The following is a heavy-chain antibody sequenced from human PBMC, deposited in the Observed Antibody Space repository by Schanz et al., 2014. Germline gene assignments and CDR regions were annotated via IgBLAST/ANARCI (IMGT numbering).Heavy chain of an antibody. CDR3: ARAPGANASPYYFDY. CDR1: GFTFDDYA. J-gene: IGHJ4*02. Sequence: EPLVVESGGGLVQPGRSLRLSCAASGFTFDDYAMHWVRQAPGKGLEWVSGISWNSGSIGYADSVQGRFTISRDNAKNSLYLQMNSLRHDDTAFYYCARAPGANASPYYFDYWGQGSLVTVSS. V-gene: IGHV3-9*01. D-gene: IGHD2-8*01. CDR2: ISWNSGSI.